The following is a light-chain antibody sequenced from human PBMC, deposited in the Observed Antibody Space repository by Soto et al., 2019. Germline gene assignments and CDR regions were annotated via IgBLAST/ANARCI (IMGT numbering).Light chain of an antibody. CDR1: SSDVGDNY. CDR2: EVS. CDR3: SAYAGSNNFV. Sequence: LTQPPSASGSPGQSVTISCTGTSSDVGDNYVSWYQQYLGKAPKLIIYEVSQRPSGVPDRFSGSKSGNTASLTVSGLQTEDEADYYCSAYAGSNNFVFGSGTKVTVL. V-gene: IGLV2-8*01. J-gene: IGLJ1*01.